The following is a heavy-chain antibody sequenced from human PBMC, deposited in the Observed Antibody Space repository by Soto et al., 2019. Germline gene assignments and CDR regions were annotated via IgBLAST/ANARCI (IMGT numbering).Heavy chain of an antibody. CDR1: RFTFSSYT. D-gene: IGHD2-15*01. CDR2: ISESGGSP. Sequence: PGGSLRLSCAASRFTFSSYTMAWVRQAPGKGLEWVSAISESGGSPYYADSVQGRYTISRDNSKNTLFLLMNSLRAEDTATYYCTKARCSGNPCYVPDCWGHGTRVPIS. V-gene: IGHV3-23*01. J-gene: IGHJ5*01. CDR3: TKARCSGNPCYVPDC.